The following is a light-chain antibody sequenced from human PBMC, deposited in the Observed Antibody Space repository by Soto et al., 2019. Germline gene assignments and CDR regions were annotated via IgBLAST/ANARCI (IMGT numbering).Light chain of an antibody. CDR1: QSVDKD. CDR3: HQYNKWPRT. J-gene: IGKJ1*01. CDR2: DAS. Sequence: EIVMTQSPATLSVSPGEGATLSCRPSQSVDKDLAWYRQKPGQAPSLLVYDASTRATGVPARFSGSGSGTEFTLTITSLQSEDFAVYFCHQYNKWPRTFGRGTNVEI. V-gene: IGKV3-15*01.